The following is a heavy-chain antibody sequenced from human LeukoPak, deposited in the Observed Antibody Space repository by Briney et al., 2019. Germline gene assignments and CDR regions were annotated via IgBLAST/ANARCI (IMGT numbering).Heavy chain of an antibody. J-gene: IGHJ3*02. Sequence: PSETLSLTCGVSGASISSYYWSWIRQSPGKGLEWIGYIHHSGSTDYHPSLKGRVTISADTSQSQFSLSLTSVTAADTAVYFCASTRGGVAVSGRGDFYIWGQGTVVTVSP. CDR1: GASISSYY. CDR2: IHHSGST. CDR3: ASTRGGVAVSGRGDFYI. V-gene: IGHV4-4*09. D-gene: IGHD6-19*01.